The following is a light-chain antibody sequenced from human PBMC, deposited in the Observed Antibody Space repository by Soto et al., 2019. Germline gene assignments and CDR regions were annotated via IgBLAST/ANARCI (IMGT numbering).Light chain of an antibody. CDR3: SSYAGSNTHVV. CDR1: SSDVGAYKC. Sequence: QSALTQPRSVSGSPGQSVTISCTGTSSDVGAYKCVSWYQQYPGKVPKLMIYDVSKRPSGVPDRFSGSKSGNTASLTISGLQAEDEADYYFSSYAGSNTHVVFGGGTKLTVL. J-gene: IGLJ2*01. CDR2: DVS. V-gene: IGLV2-11*01.